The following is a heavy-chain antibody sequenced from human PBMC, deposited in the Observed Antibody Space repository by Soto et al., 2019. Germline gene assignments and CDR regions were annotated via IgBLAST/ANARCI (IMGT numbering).Heavy chain of an antibody. D-gene: IGHD6-13*01. J-gene: IGHJ4*02. CDR2: IYYSGIT. Sequence: QVQLQESGPGLVKPSETLSLTCTVSGGTISSYYWSWIRQPPGKGLERIGYIYYSGITSYNPSLKSRVTVSVDTSKNQFSLKLSSVTAADTAVYYCARGGAYSSSWYANWGQGTLVTVSS. CDR3: ARGGAYSSSWYAN. CDR1: GGTISSYY. V-gene: IGHV4-59*01.